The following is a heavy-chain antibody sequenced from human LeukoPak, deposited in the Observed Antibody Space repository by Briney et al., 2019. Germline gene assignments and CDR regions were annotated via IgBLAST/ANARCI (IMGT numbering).Heavy chain of an antibody. CDR1: GYSISSDYY. V-gene: IGHV4-38-2*02. CDR2: IYHSGST. Sequence: SETLSFTCTVSGYSISSDYYWGWIRQPPGKGLEWIGSIYHSGSTNYNPSLKSRVTISVDKSKNQFSLKLSSVTAADTAVYYCARARRGFYYYYYYMDVWGKGTTVTVSS. D-gene: IGHD3-10*01. CDR3: ARARRGFYYYYYYMDV. J-gene: IGHJ6*03.